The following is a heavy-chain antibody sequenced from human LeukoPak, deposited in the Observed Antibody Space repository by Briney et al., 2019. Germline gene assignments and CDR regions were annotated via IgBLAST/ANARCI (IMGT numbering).Heavy chain of an antibody. CDR2: ISYDGSNK. V-gene: IGHV3-30-3*01. J-gene: IGHJ4*02. CDR1: GFTFSSYA. CDR3: ARALPRIAVAGTYFDY. D-gene: IGHD6-19*01. Sequence: GRSLRLSCAASGFTFSSYAMHWVRQAPGKGLEWVAVISYDGSNKYYADSVKGRFTISRDNSKNTLYLQMNSPRAEDTAVYYCARALPRIAVAGTYFDYWGQGTLVTVSS.